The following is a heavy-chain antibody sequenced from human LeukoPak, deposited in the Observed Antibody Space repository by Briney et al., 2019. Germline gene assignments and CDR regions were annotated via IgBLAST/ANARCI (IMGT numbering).Heavy chain of an antibody. CDR2: ISYDGSNK. CDR3: AKDAVFGDYELVFDY. J-gene: IGHJ4*02. CDR1: GFSFSSYG. V-gene: IGHV3-30*18. D-gene: IGHD4-17*01. Sequence: GRSLRLSCAASGFSFSSYGMHWVRQGPGKGLEWVAVISYDGSNKYYADSVKGRFTISRDNSKNTLYLQMNSLRAEDTAVYYCAKDAVFGDYELVFDYWGQGTLVTVSS.